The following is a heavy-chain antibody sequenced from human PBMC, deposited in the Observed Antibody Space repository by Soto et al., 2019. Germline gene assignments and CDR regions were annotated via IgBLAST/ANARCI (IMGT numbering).Heavy chain of an antibody. D-gene: IGHD3-22*01. CDR3: ARDKRYSYDSSVLNWFDP. V-gene: IGHV1-18*01. J-gene: IGHJ5*02. CDR2: ISAYNGNT. CDR1: GYTFTSYG. Sequence: ASVKVSCKASGYTFTSYGISWVRQAPGQGLEWMGWISAYNGNTNYAQKLQGRVTMTTDTSTSTAYMELRSLRSDDTAVYYCARDKRYSYDSSVLNWFDPWGQGTLVIVSS.